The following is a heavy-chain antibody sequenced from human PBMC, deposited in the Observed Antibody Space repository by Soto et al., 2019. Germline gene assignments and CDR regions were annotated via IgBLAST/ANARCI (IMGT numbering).Heavy chain of an antibody. CDR2: IYYSGST. CDR1: GGSISSSSYY. Sequence: QLQLQESGPGLVKPSETLSLTCTVSGGSISSSSYYWGWIRQPPGKGLEWIGSIYYSGSTYYNPSLKSRVTLSVDTSKNQFSLKLSSVTAADTAVYYCARGNYDILTGYYSEPFDYWGQGTLVTVSS. V-gene: IGHV4-39*01. CDR3: ARGNYDILTGYYSEPFDY. D-gene: IGHD3-9*01. J-gene: IGHJ4*02.